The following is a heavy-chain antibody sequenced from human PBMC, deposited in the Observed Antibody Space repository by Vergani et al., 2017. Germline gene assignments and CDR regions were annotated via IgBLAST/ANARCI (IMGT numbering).Heavy chain of an antibody. CDR1: GGSISSGSYY. Sequence: VQLQESGPGLVKPSQTLSLTCTVSGGSISSGSYYWSWIRQPAGKGLEWIGRIYTSGSTNYNPSRKSRVTISVDTSKNQFSLKLSSVTAADTAVYYCARDPRYSYGYYYYGMDVWSQGTTVTVSS. V-gene: IGHV4-61*02. CDR3: ARDPRYSYGYYYYGMDV. J-gene: IGHJ6*02. CDR2: IYTSGST. D-gene: IGHD5-18*01.